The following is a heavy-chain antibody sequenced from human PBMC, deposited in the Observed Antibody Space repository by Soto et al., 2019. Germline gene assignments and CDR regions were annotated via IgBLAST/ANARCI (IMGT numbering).Heavy chain of an antibody. CDR2: ISGSGGST. J-gene: IGHJ4*02. CDR1: GFTFSSYA. D-gene: IGHD3-9*01. Sequence: GGSLRLSCAASGFTFSSYAMSWVRQAPGKGLEWVSAISGSGGSTYYADSVKGRFTISRDNSKNTLYLQMNSLRAEDTAVYYCAKGGDYYDILTGYDYWGQGTLVTVSS. V-gene: IGHV3-23*01. CDR3: AKGGDYYDILTGYDY.